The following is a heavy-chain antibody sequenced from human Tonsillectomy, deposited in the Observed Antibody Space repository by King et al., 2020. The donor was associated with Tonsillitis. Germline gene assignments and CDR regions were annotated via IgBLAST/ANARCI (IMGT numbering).Heavy chain of an antibody. CDR1: GFIFSSYW. CDR2: IKEDGSEK. J-gene: IGHJ3*01. Sequence: QLVQSGGGLVQPGGSVRLSCAASGFIFSSYWMSWVRQAPGKGLEWVANIKEDGSEKYYVDSVKGRFTISRDNAKNSLYLQMNSLRAEDTATYYCSRDVVWGRGTMVTVSS. CDR3: SRDVV. V-gene: IGHV3-7*01.